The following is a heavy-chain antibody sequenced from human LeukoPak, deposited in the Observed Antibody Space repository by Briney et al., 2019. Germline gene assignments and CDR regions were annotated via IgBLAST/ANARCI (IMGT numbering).Heavy chain of an antibody. CDR1: GFTFDDYA. Sequence: PGGSLRLSCAASGFTFDDYAMHWVRQAPGKGLEWVSGISWNSGSIGYADSVKGRSTISRDSAKNSLYLQMNSLRAEDTALYYCAASEMLVATIGYWGQGTLVTVSS. D-gene: IGHD5-12*01. J-gene: IGHJ4*02. CDR3: AASEMLVATIGY. V-gene: IGHV3-9*01. CDR2: ISWNSGSI.